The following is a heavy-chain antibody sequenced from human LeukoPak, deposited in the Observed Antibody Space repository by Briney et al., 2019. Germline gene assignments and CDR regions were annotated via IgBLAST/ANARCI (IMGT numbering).Heavy chain of an antibody. Sequence: PLETLSLTCTVSGVSISSYYWSWIRQPPGKGLELIGYIYYSGSTNYNPSLKSRVTISVDTSKNQLSLKLSSVTAADTAVYYCARFSVAAAGTGWFDPWGQGTLVTVSA. CDR3: ARFSVAAAGTGWFDP. CDR1: GVSISSYY. V-gene: IGHV4-59*01. CDR2: IYYSGST. D-gene: IGHD6-13*01. J-gene: IGHJ5*02.